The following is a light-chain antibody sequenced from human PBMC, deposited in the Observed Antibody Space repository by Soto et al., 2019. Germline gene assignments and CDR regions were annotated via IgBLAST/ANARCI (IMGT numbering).Light chain of an antibody. J-gene: IGKJ1*01. Sequence: EIVLTQSPATLSLSPGERATLSCRASQSVSSYLAWYQQKPGQAPRLLIYDASSRATGIPARFSGSGSETEFTLTISSLEPEDFAVYYCQQRSNWTVTFGQGTKVDIK. CDR1: QSVSSY. CDR3: QQRSNWTVT. V-gene: IGKV3-11*01. CDR2: DAS.